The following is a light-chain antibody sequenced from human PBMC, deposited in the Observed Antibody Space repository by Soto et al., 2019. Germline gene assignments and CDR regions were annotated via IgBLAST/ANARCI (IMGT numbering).Light chain of an antibody. Sequence: EIVMTQSPATLSVSPGERATLSCRASQSVSSNLAWYQQKPGQAPRLLIYGASTRATGIPASFSGSGSGTEFTLTINSLQSEDFAVYYCQQYNNWPLTFGGGTKVEIK. CDR3: QQYNNWPLT. J-gene: IGKJ4*01. CDR1: QSVSSN. CDR2: GAS. V-gene: IGKV3-15*01.